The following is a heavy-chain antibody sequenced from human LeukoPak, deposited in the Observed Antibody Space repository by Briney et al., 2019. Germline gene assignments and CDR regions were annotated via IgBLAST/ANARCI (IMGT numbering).Heavy chain of an antibody. CDR2: ISDNGDRT. Sequence: GGFLRLSCAASGFSFKNYAMSWVRQAPGEGLEWVSGISDNGDRTYYAASVRGRFTISRDNSKNTLYVQMDSLRVEDTAVYYCAKIAPWGALTTTDGFDYWGQGALVTVSS. J-gene: IGHJ4*02. CDR1: GFSFKNYA. CDR3: AKIAPWGALTTTDGFDY. V-gene: IGHV3-23*01. D-gene: IGHD4-17*01.